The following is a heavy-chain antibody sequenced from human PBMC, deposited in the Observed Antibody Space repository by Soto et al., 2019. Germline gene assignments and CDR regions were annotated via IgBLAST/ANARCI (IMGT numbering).Heavy chain of an antibody. D-gene: IGHD3-16*02. V-gene: IGHV4-39*01. Sequence: PSETLSRTCIVSGGSINSSIYFWGWFRQPPGKGLDWIGSIYYSGSTYYNPSLRSRVTISVDTSKNQFSLKLSSVTAADTAVYYCARGTDYVWGSYRHTYGRHVFDIWGQGTMVTVSS. J-gene: IGHJ3*02. CDR2: IYYSGST. CDR1: GGSINSSIYF. CDR3: ARGTDYVWGSYRHTYGRHVFDI.